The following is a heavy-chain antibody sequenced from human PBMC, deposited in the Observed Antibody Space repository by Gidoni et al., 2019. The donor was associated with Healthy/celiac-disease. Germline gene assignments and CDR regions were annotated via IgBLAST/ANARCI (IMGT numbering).Heavy chain of an antibody. CDR1: GYTFTGYY. CDR2: INPNSGVT. D-gene: IGHD3-10*01. J-gene: IGHJ5*02. CDR3: ARGLYYYGSGSGVWFDP. V-gene: IGHV1-2*02. Sequence: QVQLAQSGAEVKKPGASVKVSCKASGYTFTGYYMHWVRQDPGQGLEWMGWINPNSGVTNSAQKFQGRVTMTRDTSISTAYMELSRLRSDDTAVYYCARGLYYYGSGSGVWFDPWGQGTLVTVSS.